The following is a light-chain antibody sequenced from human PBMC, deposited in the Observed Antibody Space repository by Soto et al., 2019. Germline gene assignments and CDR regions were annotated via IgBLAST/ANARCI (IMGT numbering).Light chain of an antibody. CDR2: DAS. CDR3: QQRSKMPLT. Sequence: EIVLTQSPATLSLSPGETATLSCRASQSVRNYLAWYQQKPGQAPRLLIYDASNRATGIPARFSGTGSETDFTLTSSSLEPEDFAIYYCQQRSKMPLTFGHGTKVDLK. J-gene: IGKJ1*01. V-gene: IGKV3-11*01. CDR1: QSVRNY.